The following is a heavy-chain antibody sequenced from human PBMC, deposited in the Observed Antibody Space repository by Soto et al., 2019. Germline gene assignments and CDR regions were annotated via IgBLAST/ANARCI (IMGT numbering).Heavy chain of an antibody. V-gene: IGHV3-23*04. J-gene: IGHJ4*02. CDR2: ISGSGIYT. CDR3: AKAPDYDTTGFYSDS. D-gene: IGHD3-22*01. CDR1: GFMFRDYV. Sequence: EVQVVESGGGLVQPGGSLRLSCVGSGFMFRDYVMNWVRQVPGTGLEWVSAISGSGIYTYYADSVKGRFTISRDNSQNTVFLQMDSLRGEDTALYYCAKAPDYDTTGFYSDSWGQGTLVTVSS.